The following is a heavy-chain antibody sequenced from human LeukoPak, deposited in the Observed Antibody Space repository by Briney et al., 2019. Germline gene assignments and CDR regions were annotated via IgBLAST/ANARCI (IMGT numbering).Heavy chain of an antibody. V-gene: IGHV4-39*07. Sequence: SETLSLTCTVSGGSISSSSYYWGWFRQPPGKGLEWIGSIYYSGSTYSRPSLKSRVTISVDTSKNQFSLKLSSVTAADMAVYYCARSRSYDFWSGSTYYYYYYMDVWGKGTTVTVSS. CDR2: IYYSGST. CDR3: ARSRSYDFWSGSTYYYYYYMDV. D-gene: IGHD3-3*01. J-gene: IGHJ6*03. CDR1: GGSISSSSYY.